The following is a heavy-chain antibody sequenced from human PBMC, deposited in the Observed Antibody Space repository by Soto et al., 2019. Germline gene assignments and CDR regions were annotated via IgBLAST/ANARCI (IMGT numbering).Heavy chain of an antibody. CDR3: ARGYTGRIAARRCIGY. V-gene: IGHV1-8*01. J-gene: IGHJ4*02. D-gene: IGHD6-6*01. Sequence: ASVKVSCKASGYTFTSYDINCVRQATGQGLEWMGWMNPNSGNTGYAQKFQGRVTMTRNTSISTAYMELSSLRSEDMAVYYCARGYTGRIAARRCIGYWGQGTLVTVSS. CDR1: GYTFTSYD. CDR2: MNPNSGNT.